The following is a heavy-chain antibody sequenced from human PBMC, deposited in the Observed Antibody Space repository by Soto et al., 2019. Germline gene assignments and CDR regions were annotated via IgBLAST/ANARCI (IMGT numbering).Heavy chain of an antibody. CDR3: ARVFPRWLQSTYYYYGMDV. D-gene: IGHD5-12*01. J-gene: IGHJ6*02. CDR1: GGTFSSYA. Sequence: ASVKVSCKASGGTFSSYAISWVRQAPGQGLEWMGGIIPIFGTANYAQKFQGRVTITADESTSTAYMELSSLRSEDTAVYYCARVFPRWLQSTYYYYGMDVWGQGTTVTVS. V-gene: IGHV1-69*13. CDR2: IIPIFGTA.